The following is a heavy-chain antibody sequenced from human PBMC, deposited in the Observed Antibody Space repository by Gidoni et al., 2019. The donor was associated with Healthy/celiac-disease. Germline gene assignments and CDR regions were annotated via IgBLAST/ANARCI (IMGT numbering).Heavy chain of an antibody. CDR1: GFTFSSYA. CDR3: AAVTPESSHL. J-gene: IGHJ2*01. Sequence: EGQLLESGGGLVQHGGALRLSWAASGFTFSSYAMSWVRQAPGKGLAGVSAIRGRGGPTSYSDSVQGRFTLSRLNSKNTLYLQMTSLSAEDTAVYYCAAVTPESSHLWGRGTLVTVSS. D-gene: IGHD4-17*01. V-gene: IGHV3-23*01. CDR2: IRGRGGPT.